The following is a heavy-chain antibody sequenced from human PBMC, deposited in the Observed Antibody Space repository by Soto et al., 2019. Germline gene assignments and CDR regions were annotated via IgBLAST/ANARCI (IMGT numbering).Heavy chain of an antibody. CDR1: GFAFNNYG. Sequence: XASLRLSCTVSGFAFNNYGINWVRQAPGKGLEWVSSISKSDYTYYSDSVKGRFTISRDNAKNSVSLQMNTLRVEDTAVYYCAREDSIIIPAVSDFWGQGTLVTV. V-gene: IGHV3-21*01. J-gene: IGHJ4*02. CDR2: ISKSDYT. CDR3: AREDSIIIPAVSDF. D-gene: IGHD2-2*01.